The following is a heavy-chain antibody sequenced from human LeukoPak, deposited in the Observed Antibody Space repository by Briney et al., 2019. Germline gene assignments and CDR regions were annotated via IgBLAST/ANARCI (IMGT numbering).Heavy chain of an antibody. CDR2: ISGSGGDT. J-gene: IGHJ3*02. Sequence: GGSLRLSCAGSGFTFPTYGMHWVRQAPGKGLEWVSQISGSGGDTFYADSVKGRLTISRDNSKNTLFLQINSLRAEDTAVYYCAKDKGGSSGSFHIRGQGTMVTVSS. D-gene: IGHD6-25*01. V-gene: IGHV3-23*01. CDR1: GFTFPTYG. CDR3: AKDKGGSSGSFHI.